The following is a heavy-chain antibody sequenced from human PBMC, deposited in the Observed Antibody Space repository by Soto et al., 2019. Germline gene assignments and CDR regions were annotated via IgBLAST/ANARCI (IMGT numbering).Heavy chain of an antibody. J-gene: IGHJ6*02. V-gene: IGHV4-34*01. CDR3: ARVDIVVVPAAQCTDV. CDR2: INHSGST. Sequence: SETLSLTCAVYGGSFSGYYWSWIRQPPGKGLEWIGEINHSGSTNYNPSLKSRVTISVDTSKNQFSLKLSSVTAADTAVYYCARVDIVVVPAAQCTDVWGQGTTVTVSS. D-gene: IGHD2-2*03. CDR1: GGSFSGYY.